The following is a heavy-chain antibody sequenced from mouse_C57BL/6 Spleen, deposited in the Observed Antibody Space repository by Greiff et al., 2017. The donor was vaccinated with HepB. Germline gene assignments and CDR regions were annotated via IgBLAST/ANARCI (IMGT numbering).Heavy chain of an antibody. CDR2: IHPNSGST. Sequence: QVQLQQPGAELVKPGASVKLSCKASGYTFTSYWMHWVKQRPGQGLEWIGMIHPNSGSTNYNEKFKSKATLTVDKSSSTAYMQLSSLTSEDSAVYYCASQGMDYDEEDYYAMDYWGQGTSVTVSS. V-gene: IGHV1-64*01. D-gene: IGHD2-4*01. CDR3: ASQGMDYDEEDYYAMDY. J-gene: IGHJ4*01. CDR1: GYTFTSYW.